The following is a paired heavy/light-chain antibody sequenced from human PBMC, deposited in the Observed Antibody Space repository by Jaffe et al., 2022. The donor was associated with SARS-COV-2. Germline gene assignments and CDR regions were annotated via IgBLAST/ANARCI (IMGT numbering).Light chain of an antibody. J-gene: IGKJ1*01. V-gene: IGKV6-21*01. Sequence: EIVLTQSPDFQSVTPKEKVTITCRASQNIGNYLHWYQQKPNQSPKLLIKYASQSFSGVPSRFSGSGSGTDFTLTINSLEAEDAATYYCHQTSGLPETLGQGTKVEI. CDR1: QNIGNY. CDR3: HQTSGLPET. CDR2: YAS.
Heavy chain of an antibody. CDR1: GVTVGNNY. D-gene: IGHD1-26*01. CDR3: VVYSAWDH. Sequence: EVQLVQTGGALIQPGGSLRLSCAASGVTVGNNYMSWVRQAPGKGLEWVSLIYSRGDTRYADSVKGRFTISRDSSKNTLYLQMNSLRVDDTAVYYCVVYSAWDHWGQGALVTVSS. V-gene: IGHV3-53*02. J-gene: IGHJ4*02. CDR2: IYSRGDT.